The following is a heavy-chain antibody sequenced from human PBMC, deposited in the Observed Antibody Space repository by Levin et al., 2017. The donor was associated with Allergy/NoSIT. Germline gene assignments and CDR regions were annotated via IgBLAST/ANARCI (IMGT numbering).Heavy chain of an antibody. Sequence: SQTLSLTCTVSGGSISSSSYYWGWIRQPPGKGLEWIGSIYYSGSTYYNPSLKSRVTISVDTSKNQFSLKLSSVTAADTAVYYCARHDYYGAGSYYAVGAFDIWGQGTMVTVSS. CDR2: IYYSGST. CDR3: ARHDYYGAGSYYAVGAFDI. CDR1: GGSISSSSYY. J-gene: IGHJ3*02. V-gene: IGHV4-39*01. D-gene: IGHD3-10*01.